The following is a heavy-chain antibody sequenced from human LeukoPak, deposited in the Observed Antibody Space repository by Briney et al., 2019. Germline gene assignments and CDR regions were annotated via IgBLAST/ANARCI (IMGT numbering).Heavy chain of an antibody. CDR1: GFTFSNYA. J-gene: IGHJ4*02. D-gene: IGHD6-13*01. Sequence: GGSLRLSCAASGFTFSNYAMSWVHQAPGKGLEWVSGISDSGGIYYVDSVKGRFTISRDNSKNMLHLEMNSLKVEDTAIYYCAKEIAAGGTPSFDFWGQGILVSVSS. CDR2: ISDSGGI. V-gene: IGHV3-23*01. CDR3: AKEIAAGGTPSFDF.